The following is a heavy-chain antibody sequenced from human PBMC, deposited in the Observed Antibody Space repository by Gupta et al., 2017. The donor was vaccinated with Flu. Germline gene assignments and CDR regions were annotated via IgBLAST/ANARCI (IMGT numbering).Heavy chain of an antibody. Sequence: QVQLVQSGADVKKPGASVKVSCKASGYTFTSYGISWVRQAPGQGLEWMGWISPYDGDTYYAQKLQGRVTMTTDTSTSTAYMELRSLRSDDTAVYYCARDQLGATPVDYWGQGTLVTVSS. CDR3: ARDQLGATPVDY. J-gene: IGHJ4*02. V-gene: IGHV1-18*01. CDR1: GYTFTSYG. CDR2: ISPYDGDT. D-gene: IGHD1-26*01.